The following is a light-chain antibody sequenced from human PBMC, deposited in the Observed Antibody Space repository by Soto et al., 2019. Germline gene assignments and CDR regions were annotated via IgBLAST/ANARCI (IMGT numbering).Light chain of an antibody. CDR2: KAS. V-gene: IGKV1-5*03. CDR3: QQYSAYSPWT. J-gene: IGKJ1*01. CDR1: QSIDTW. Sequence: DIQMTQSPSTLSASVGDRVTITCRASQSIDTWLAWFQQKPGRAPKVVIYKASNLESGVPSRFSGRGSGTEFTLTISSLQPDDFATYYCQQYSAYSPWTFGQGTKVEIK.